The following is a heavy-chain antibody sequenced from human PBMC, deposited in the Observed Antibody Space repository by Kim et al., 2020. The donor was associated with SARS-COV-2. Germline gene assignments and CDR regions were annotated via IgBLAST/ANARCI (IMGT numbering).Heavy chain of an antibody. Sequence: GGSLRLSCAASGFTFSNAWMSWVRQAPGKGLEWVGRIKSKTDGGTTDYAAPVKGRFTISRDDSKNTLYLQMNSLKTEDTAVYYCTTDFPSGYDLESRRDFTYFDYWGQGTLVTVSS. J-gene: IGHJ4*02. V-gene: IGHV3-15*01. D-gene: IGHD5-12*01. CDR3: TTDFPSGYDLESRRDFTYFDY. CDR1: GFTFSNAW. CDR2: IKSKTDGGTT.